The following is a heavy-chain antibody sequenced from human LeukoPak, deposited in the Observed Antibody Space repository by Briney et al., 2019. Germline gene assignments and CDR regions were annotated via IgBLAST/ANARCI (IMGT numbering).Heavy chain of an antibody. CDR2: ISAYNGNT. Sequence: ASVKVSCKASGYTFTSYGISWVRQAPGQGLEWMGWISAYNGNTNYAQKLQGRVTMTRDMSTSTVYMELSSLRSEDTAVYYCARDRDSSPDFAFDIWGQGTMVTVSS. CDR1: GYTFTSYG. V-gene: IGHV1-18*01. J-gene: IGHJ3*02. D-gene: IGHD6-13*01. CDR3: ARDRDSSPDFAFDI.